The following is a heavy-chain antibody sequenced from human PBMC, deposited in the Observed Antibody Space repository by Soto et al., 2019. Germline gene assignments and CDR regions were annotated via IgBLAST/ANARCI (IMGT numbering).Heavy chain of an antibody. Sequence: ASVEVSCKASGYTFTSYSMHWVLQAPGQRLEWMGWINAGNGNTKYSQKFQGRVTITRDTSASTAYMELSSLRSEDTAVYYCARVGAAAGPYYFDYWGQGTLVTVSS. V-gene: IGHV1-3*01. CDR2: INAGNGNT. CDR1: GYTFTSYS. J-gene: IGHJ4*02. D-gene: IGHD6-13*01. CDR3: ARVGAAAGPYYFDY.